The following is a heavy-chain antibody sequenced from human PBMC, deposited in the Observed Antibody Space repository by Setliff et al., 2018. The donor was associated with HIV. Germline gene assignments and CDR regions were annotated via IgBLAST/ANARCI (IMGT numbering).Heavy chain of an antibody. D-gene: IGHD3-3*01. J-gene: IGHJ4*02. V-gene: IGHV4-39*07. CDR2: IYHSGST. Sequence: PSETLSLTCTVSGDSVSSRSYYWSWIRQPPGKGLEWIGSIYHSGSTYYNPSLKSRVTISVDTSKNQFSLKLSSVTAADTAVYYCARDGFWSGYIDYWGQGTLVTVSS. CDR1: GDSVSSRSYY. CDR3: ARDGFWSGYIDY.